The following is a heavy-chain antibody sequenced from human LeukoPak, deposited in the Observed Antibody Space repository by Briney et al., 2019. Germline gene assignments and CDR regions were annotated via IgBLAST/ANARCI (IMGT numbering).Heavy chain of an antibody. D-gene: IGHD6-13*01. J-gene: IGHJ4*02. Sequence: GRSLRLSCAASGFAFSSYGMHWVRQAPGKGLECVAVISYDGSNKYYTDSVKGRFTISRDNSKNTLYLQMNSLRAEDTAVYYCAKSGIEAAGSLVYFDYWGQGTLVTASS. CDR1: GFAFSSYG. V-gene: IGHV3-30*18. CDR3: AKSGIEAAGSLVYFDY. CDR2: ISYDGSNK.